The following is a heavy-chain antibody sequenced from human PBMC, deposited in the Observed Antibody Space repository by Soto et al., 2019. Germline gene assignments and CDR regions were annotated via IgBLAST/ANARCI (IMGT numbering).Heavy chain of an antibody. CDR2: IYHTGTT. CDR1: GDSISRGYH. D-gene: IGHD4-17*01. J-gene: IGHJ4*02. V-gene: IGHV4-38-2*01. CDR3: ATGPVYFDY. Sequence: SETLSLTCAVSGDSISRGYHWAWIRQSPTKGLEWIASIYHTGTTYYNPSLTSRVTISVDRSKNQFSLKLSSVTAADTAVYYCATGPVYFDYWGQGTLVTVSS.